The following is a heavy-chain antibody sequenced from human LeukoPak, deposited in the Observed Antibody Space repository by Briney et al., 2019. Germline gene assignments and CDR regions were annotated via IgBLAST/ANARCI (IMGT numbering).Heavy chain of an antibody. J-gene: IGHJ6*03. CDR1: GFTFSSYW. CDR3: ARAPRGIFGVVINYYYMDV. Sequence: GGSLRLSCAASGFTFSSYWMSWVRQAPGKGLEWVANIKQDGSEKYYVDSVKGRFTISRDNAKNSLYLQMNSLRAEDTAVYYCARAPRGIFGVVINYYYMDVWGKGTTVTVSS. CDR2: IKQDGSEK. D-gene: IGHD3-3*01. V-gene: IGHV3-7*01.